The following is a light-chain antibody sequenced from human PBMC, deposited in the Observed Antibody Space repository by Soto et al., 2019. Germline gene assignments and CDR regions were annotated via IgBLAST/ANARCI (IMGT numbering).Light chain of an antibody. CDR1: SSDVGGYNY. CDR3: SSYSSSSTLYV. CDR2: EVS. V-gene: IGLV2-14*01. Sequence: QSVLTQPASVSGSPGQSITISCTGTSSDVGGYNYVSWFQQHPGKAPKLMIFEVSDRPSGISNRFSGSKSGNTASLTISGLLAEDEADYYCSSYSSSSTLYVFGTGPKVTVL. J-gene: IGLJ1*01.